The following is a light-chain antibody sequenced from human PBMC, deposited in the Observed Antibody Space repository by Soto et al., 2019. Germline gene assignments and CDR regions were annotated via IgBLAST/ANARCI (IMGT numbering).Light chain of an antibody. V-gene: IGKV3D-11*02. CDR3: QQRNIWHPVT. CDR2: GAF. Sequence: EILFTQSPATLSLSPGERATLSCRASPSVPNYLAWYQQKPGQTPRLLIYGAFNRADGIPARFSGSASGTDFTLTIRSMEPEDSAVYYCQQRNIWHPVTFGQGARLEIK. J-gene: IGKJ5*01. CDR1: PSVPNY.